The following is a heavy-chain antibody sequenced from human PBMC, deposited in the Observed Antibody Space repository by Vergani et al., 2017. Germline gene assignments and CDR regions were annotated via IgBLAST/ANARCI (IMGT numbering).Heavy chain of an antibody. CDR3: ARGEGSSSSHRDWYFDL. J-gene: IGHJ2*01. CDR2: INPNSGAT. Sequence: QVQLVQSGAEVKKPGASVKVSCKASGYTFTGYYMHWVRQAPGQGLEWMGWINPNSGATNYAQKFQGRVTMTRDTSISTAYMELRRLRSDDTAVYYCARGEGSSSSHRDWYFDLWGRGTLVTVSS. D-gene: IGHD6-13*01. V-gene: IGHV1-2*02. CDR1: GYTFTGYY.